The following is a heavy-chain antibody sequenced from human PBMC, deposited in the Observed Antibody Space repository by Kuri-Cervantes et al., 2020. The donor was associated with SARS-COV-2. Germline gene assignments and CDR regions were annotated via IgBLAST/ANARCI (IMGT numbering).Heavy chain of an antibody. V-gene: IGHV4-34*01. Sequence: SETLSLTCAVYGGSFSGYYWSWIRQPPGKGLEWIGEINHSGSTYYNPSLKSRVTISVDRSKNQFSLKLSSVTAADAAVYYCATYDLQYGYYFDYWGQGTLVTVSS. CDR2: INHSGST. CDR3: ATYDLQYGYYFDY. CDR1: GGSFSGYY. J-gene: IGHJ4*02. D-gene: IGHD4-11*01.